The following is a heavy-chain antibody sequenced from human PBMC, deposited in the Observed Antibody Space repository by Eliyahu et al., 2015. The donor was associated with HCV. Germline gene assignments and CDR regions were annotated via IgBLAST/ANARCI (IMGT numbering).Heavy chain of an antibody. CDR2: IYTSGST. Sequence: QVQLQESGPGLVKPSETLSLTCTVSGGSISSYYXSWIRQPAGKGLEWIGRIYTSGSTNYNPSLKSRVTMSVDTSKNQFSLKLSSVTAADTAVYYCARDHGPICSGDGTHICDAFDIWGQGTMVTVSS. D-gene: IGHD1-14*01. CDR1: GGSISSYY. V-gene: IGHV4-4*07. J-gene: IGHJ3*02. CDR3: ARDHGPICSGDGTHICDAFDI.